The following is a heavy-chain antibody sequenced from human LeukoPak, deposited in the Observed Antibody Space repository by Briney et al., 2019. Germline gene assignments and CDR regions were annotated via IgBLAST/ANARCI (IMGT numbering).Heavy chain of an antibody. V-gene: IGHV3-21*01. CDR3: ARVGVGGAYLDY. Sequence: GGSLRLSCAASGFTFSSYAMSWVRQAPGKGLEWVSSISSSSSYIYYADSVKGRFTISRDNAKTSLYLQMHSLRAEDTAVYYCARVGVGGAYLDYWGQGTLVTVSS. CDR1: GFTFSSYA. D-gene: IGHD1-26*01. CDR2: ISSSSSYI. J-gene: IGHJ4*02.